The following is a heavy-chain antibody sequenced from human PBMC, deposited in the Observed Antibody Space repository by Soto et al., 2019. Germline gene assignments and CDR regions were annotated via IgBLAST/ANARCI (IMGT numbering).Heavy chain of an antibody. CDR2: ISYDGSNK. CDR3: ARDFQQLAPGNFFQH. V-gene: IGHV3-30-3*01. CDR1: GFTFSSYA. Sequence: QVQLVESGGGVVQPGRSLRLSCAASGFTFSSYAMHWVRQAPGKGLEWVAVISYDGSNKYYADSVKGRFTISRDNSKNTLYLQMNSLRAEDTAVYYCARDFQQLAPGNFFQHWGQGTLVTVSS. J-gene: IGHJ1*01. D-gene: IGHD6-13*01.